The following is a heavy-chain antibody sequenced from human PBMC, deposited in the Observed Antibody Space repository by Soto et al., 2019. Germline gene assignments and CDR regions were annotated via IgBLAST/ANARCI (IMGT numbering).Heavy chain of an antibody. CDR1: GGTFSSYT. V-gene: IGHV1-69*02. D-gene: IGHD2-15*01. J-gene: IGHJ3*02. CDR2: IIPILGIA. CDR3: ARVRCSGGSCYSGAFDI. Sequence: ASVKVSCKASGGTFSSYTISWVRQAPGQGLEWMGRIIPILGIANYAQEFQGRVTITADKSTSTAYMELSSLRSEDTAVYYCARVRCSGGSCYSGAFDIWGQGTMVTVSS.